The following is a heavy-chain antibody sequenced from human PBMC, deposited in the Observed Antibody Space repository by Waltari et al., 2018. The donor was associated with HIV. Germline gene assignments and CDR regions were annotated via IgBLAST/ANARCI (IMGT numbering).Heavy chain of an antibody. CDR2: IWYDGRNK. D-gene: IGHD1-1*01. J-gene: IGHJ6*02. V-gene: IGHV3-33*01. CDR3: ARDRTATSRGNGMDV. CDR1: GFTFNNNA. Sequence: QVQLVESGGGVVQPGTSLRLSCAASGFTFNNNAMHWVRQAPGKGLEWVAVIWYDGRNKYYSDSVKGRFSITRDTSKNTLSLEMNSLGAEDTGIYYCARDRTATSRGNGMDVWGPGTTVIVSS.